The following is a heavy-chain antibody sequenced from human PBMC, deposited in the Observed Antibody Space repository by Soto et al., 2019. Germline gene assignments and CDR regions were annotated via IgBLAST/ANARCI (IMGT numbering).Heavy chain of an antibody. V-gene: IGHV4-31*03. D-gene: IGHD4-17*01. CDR1: GGSTSSGGYY. CDR2: VYYSGST. J-gene: IGHJ4*02. Sequence: SETLSLTCTVSGGSTSSGGYYWSWIRQYPGKGLEWIGFVYYSGSTYYNPSLKSRVTMSLDTSKNQFSLKLSSVTPADTAVYYCARRYGPSFDYWGQGTLVTVSS. CDR3: ARRYGPSFDY.